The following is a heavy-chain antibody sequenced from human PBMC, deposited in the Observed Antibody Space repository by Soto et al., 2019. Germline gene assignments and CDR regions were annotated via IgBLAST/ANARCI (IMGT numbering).Heavy chain of an antibody. J-gene: IGHJ2*01. D-gene: IGHD1-1*01. CDR1: GGSISSYY. V-gene: IGHV4-59*08. CDR2: IYYSGST. Sequence: QVQLQESGPGLVKPSETLSLTCTVSGGSISSYYWSWIRQPPGKGLEWIGYIYYSGSTNYNPSRKSRVTISVDTSKNQFSLKLSSVTAADTAVYYCARRNVILDLWGRGTLVTVSS. CDR3: ARRNVILDL.